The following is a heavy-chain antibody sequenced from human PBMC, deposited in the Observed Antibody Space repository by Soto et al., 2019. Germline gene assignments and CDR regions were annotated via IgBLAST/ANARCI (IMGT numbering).Heavy chain of an antibody. CDR2: MNPNSGNT. CDR3: ARMATSGTLNWFDP. V-gene: IGHV1-8*01. CDR1: GYTFGNND. Sequence: ASVKVSCKASGYTFGNNDISWVRQATGQGLEWMGWMNPNSGNTGYAQKFQGRVSMTRNTSITTAYLELSSLRSDDAAIYYCARMATSGTLNWFDPWGQGTLVTVSS. J-gene: IGHJ5*02.